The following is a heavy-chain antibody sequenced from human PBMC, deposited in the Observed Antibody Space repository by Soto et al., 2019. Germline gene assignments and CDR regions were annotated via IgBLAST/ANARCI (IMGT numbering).Heavy chain of an antibody. CDR1: VGSIRRYY. V-gene: IGHV4-59*01. CDR3: AGLDYDILTGYSY. Sequence: SETLSLTCTVSVGSIRRYYWSWILQPPGKGLEWIGYIYYSGSTNYNPSLKSRVTISVDTSKNQFSLKLSSVTAADTAVYYCAGLDYDILTGYSYWGQGTLVTVSS. CDR2: IYYSGST. J-gene: IGHJ4*02. D-gene: IGHD3-9*01.